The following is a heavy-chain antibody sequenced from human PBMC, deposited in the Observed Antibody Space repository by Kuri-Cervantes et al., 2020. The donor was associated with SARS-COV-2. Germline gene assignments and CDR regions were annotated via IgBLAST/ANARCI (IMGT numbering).Heavy chain of an antibody. V-gene: IGHV1-8*02. D-gene: IGHD2-21*01. CDR2: VKTNSGNT. CDR3: YCAPKEGFDS. CDR1: GYTFTNND. Sequence: ASVKVSCKASGYTFTNNDINWVRQATGQGLEWMGMVKTNSGNTLYAQIFQGRVTMTGDTSTSTVYMELSSLTSEDTAIYYCYCAPKEGFDSWGQGTLVTVSS. J-gene: IGHJ4*02.